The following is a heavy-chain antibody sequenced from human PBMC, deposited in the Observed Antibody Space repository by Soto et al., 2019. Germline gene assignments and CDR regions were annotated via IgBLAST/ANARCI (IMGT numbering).Heavy chain of an antibody. D-gene: IGHD3-10*01. CDR3: DADDYGSGSDY. CDR1: GYTFTSYA. Sequence: GASVKVSCKASGYTFTSYAMHWVRQAPGQRIEWMGWINDGNAKKQYSKKFQGRVTITRDTYASTAYMELRSLRSEETAVYYCDADDYGSGSDYWGQGTLVTVSS. V-gene: IGHV1-3*01. CDR2: INDGNAKK. J-gene: IGHJ4*02.